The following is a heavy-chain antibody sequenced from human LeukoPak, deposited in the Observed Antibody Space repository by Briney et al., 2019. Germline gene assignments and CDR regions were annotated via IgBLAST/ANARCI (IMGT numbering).Heavy chain of an antibody. CDR3: VRHLTDPTSGDY. J-gene: IGHJ4*02. CDR2: MHTNTGDT. CDR1: GYTLTDEY. D-gene: IGHD1-14*01. Sequence: ASVKVSCKTSGYTLTDEYIHWVRQAPGHGLECMGWMHTNTGDTVYVQKFQGRVSFTRDTSISTAYMELHRLRSDDTAVYYCVRHLTDPTSGDYWGQGTLVTVSS. V-gene: IGHV1-2*02.